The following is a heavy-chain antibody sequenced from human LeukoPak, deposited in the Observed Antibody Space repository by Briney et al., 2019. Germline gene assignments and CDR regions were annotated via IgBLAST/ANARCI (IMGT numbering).Heavy chain of an antibody. D-gene: IGHD2/OR15-2a*01. J-gene: IGHJ6*03. Sequence: GGSLRLSCGVSGLTFSSYWMSWVRQAPGKGLEWVANIKEDGREKYYVDSVKGRFSISRDNAKNSLYLQMNSLRAEDTAVYYCAREENYYYYMDVWGKGTTVTVSS. V-gene: IGHV3-7*01. CDR2: IKEDGREK. CDR3: AREENYYYYMDV. CDR1: GLTFSSYW.